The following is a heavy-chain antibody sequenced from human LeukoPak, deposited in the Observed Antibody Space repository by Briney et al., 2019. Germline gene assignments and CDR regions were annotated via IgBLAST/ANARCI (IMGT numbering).Heavy chain of an antibody. Sequence: GGSLRLSCAASGFTFSSYWMGWVRQARGKGLEWVANIKEDGSDKYYVDSVKGRFTISRDNAKNSLYLQMNSLRAEDTAVYYCARDTYRFFDYWGQGTLVTVSS. J-gene: IGHJ4*02. D-gene: IGHD3-16*02. V-gene: IGHV3-7*01. CDR2: IKEDGSDK. CDR1: GFTFSSYW. CDR3: ARDTYRFFDY.